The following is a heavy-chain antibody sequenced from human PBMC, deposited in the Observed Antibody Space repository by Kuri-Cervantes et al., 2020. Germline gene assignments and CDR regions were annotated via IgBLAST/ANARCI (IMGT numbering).Heavy chain of an antibody. J-gene: IGHJ6*02. D-gene: IGHD5-18*01. CDR3: AREAAMAPRYYYYGMDV. V-gene: IGHV4-59*01. CDR2: VYYSGTT. CDR1: GGSIRGVY. Sequence: GSLRLSCTVSGGSIRGVYWNWIRQPPGKGLEWIGDVYYSGTTKYNPSLTSRVSMSVDTSKNHFSLRLTSVTAADTAVYYCAREAAMAPRYYYYGMDVWGQGTTVTVSS.